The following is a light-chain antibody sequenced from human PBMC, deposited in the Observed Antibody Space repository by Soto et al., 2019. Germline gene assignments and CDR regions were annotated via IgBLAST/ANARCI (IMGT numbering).Light chain of an antibody. CDR3: QQYDSYLYT. CDR2: DVS. J-gene: IGKJ2*01. V-gene: IGKV1-5*01. Sequence: DIQMTQSPSTLSASVGDRVTITCRASQSISTWLAWYQQKPGKAPKLLIYDVSNLQSGVPSRFSGSGSGTEFTLTISSLQPDDFRTYYCQQYDSYLYTFGQGTKLEIK. CDR1: QSISTW.